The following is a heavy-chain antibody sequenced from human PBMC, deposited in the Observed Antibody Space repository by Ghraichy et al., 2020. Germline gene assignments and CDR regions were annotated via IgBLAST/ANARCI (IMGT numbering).Heavy chain of an antibody. D-gene: IGHD1-26*01. CDR3: AKDMPPHGVGASWGAFDI. V-gene: IGHV3-43*02. Sequence: GGSLRLSCAASGFTFDDYAMHWVRQPPGKGLEWVSLISGDGGSTYYADSVKGRFTISRDNSKNSLYLQMNILRTEDTALYFCAKDMPPHGVGASWGAFDIWGQGTMVTVSS. CDR2: ISGDGGST. CDR1: GFTFDDYA. J-gene: IGHJ3*02.